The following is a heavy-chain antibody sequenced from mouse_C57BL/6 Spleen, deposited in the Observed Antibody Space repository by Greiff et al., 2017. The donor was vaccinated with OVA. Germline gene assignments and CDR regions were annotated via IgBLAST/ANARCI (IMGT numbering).Heavy chain of an antibody. J-gene: IGHJ1*03. Sequence: VMLVESGAELVKPGASVKISCKASGYAFSSYWMNWVKQRPGTGLEGIGQISPGDGDTNYNGKFKGTATLTADKSSSTAYMQLSSLTSEDSAVYFCARGVYDGYYVGYFDVWGTGTTVTVSS. CDR3: ARGVYDGYYVGYFDV. D-gene: IGHD2-3*01. V-gene: IGHV1-80*01. CDR1: GYAFSSYW. CDR2: ISPGDGDT.